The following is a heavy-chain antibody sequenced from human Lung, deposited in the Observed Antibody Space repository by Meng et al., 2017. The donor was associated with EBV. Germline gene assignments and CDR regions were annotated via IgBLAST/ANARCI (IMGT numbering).Heavy chain of an antibody. CDR2: IYYSGST. CDR1: GGSISRCGYY. CDR3: AATVNDGYFDY. Sequence: QGQLPDAGPGLVKPSQTLALTCTVSGGSISRCGYYWSWIRQHPGKGLEWIGYIYYSGSTYYNPSLKSRVTISVDTSKNQFSLKLSSVTAADTAVYYCAATVNDGYFDYWGQGTLVTVSS. D-gene: IGHD4-11*01. J-gene: IGHJ4*02. V-gene: IGHV4-31*03.